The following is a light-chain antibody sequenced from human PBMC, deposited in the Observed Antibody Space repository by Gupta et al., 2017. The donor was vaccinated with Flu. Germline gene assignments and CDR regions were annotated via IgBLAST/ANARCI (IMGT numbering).Light chain of an antibody. CDR3: ISYSSSSTLYV. Sequence: QSALTQPASVSGSPGQSITISCTGTSSDVGGYNYVSWYQQHPGKAPKLMIYDVNNRPSGVSNRFSGSKSGNTASLTISGLQAEDEADYFCISYSSSSTLYVFGTGTKVTVL. CDR2: DVN. CDR1: SSDVGGYNY. J-gene: IGLJ1*01. V-gene: IGLV2-14*03.